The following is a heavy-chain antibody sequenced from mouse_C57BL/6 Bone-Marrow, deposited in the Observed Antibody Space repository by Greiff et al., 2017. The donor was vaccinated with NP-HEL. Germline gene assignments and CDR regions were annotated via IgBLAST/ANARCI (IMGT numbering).Heavy chain of an antibody. CDR3: ARGLTGPDWYFDV. CDR2: IWSGGST. Sequence: QVQLQQSGPGLVQPSQSLSITCTVSGFSLTSYGVHWVRQSPGKGLEWLGVIWSGGSTDYNAAFISRLSISKDNSTSQVFFKMNSLQADDTAIYYCARGLTGPDWYFDVWGTGTMVTVSS. CDR1: GFSLTSYG. J-gene: IGHJ1*03. D-gene: IGHD4-1*01. V-gene: IGHV2-2*01.